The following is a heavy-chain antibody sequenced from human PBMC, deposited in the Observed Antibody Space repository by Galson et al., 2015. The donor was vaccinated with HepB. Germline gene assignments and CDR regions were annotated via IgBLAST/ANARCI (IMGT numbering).Heavy chain of an antibody. V-gene: IGHV1-3*01. J-gene: IGHJ3*02. D-gene: IGHD6-19*01. Sequence: SVKVSCKASGYTFTSYAMHWVRQAPGQRLEWMGWINAGNGNTKYSQKFQGRVTITRDTSASTAYMELSSLRSEDTAVYYCARDPHSSGWCDAFDIWGQGTMVTVSS. CDR1: GYTFTSYA. CDR3: ARDPHSSGWCDAFDI. CDR2: INAGNGNT.